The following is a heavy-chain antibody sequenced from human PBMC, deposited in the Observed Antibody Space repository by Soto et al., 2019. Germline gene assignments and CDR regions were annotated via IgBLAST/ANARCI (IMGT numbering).Heavy chain of an antibody. J-gene: IGHJ5*01. Sequence: RVSCTASGFTFGEYAMSWVRQAPGKGLEWVGFIRSKAYGGTTEYAASVKGRFTISRDDSKSIAYLQMNSLKTEDTAVYYCTRDDGYNSRGQGTLVTVSS. CDR3: TRDDGYNS. D-gene: IGHD5-12*01. CDR2: IRSKAYGGTT. CDR1: GFTFGEYA. V-gene: IGHV3-49*04.